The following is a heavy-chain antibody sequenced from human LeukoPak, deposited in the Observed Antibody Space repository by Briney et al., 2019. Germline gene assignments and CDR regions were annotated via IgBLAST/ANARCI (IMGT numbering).Heavy chain of an antibody. CDR2: VYVTGST. CDR1: GDSISSYY. V-gene: IGHV4-4*07. CDR3: ARDRQWLVDH. J-gene: IGHJ5*02. Sequence: SETLSLTCTVPGDSISSYYWSWIRQPAGKGLEWIGRVYVTGSTNLNPALQSRVTMSVDTSKNQFSLKLTFVTAADTAVYYCARDRQWLVDHWGQGTLVTVSS. D-gene: IGHD6-19*01.